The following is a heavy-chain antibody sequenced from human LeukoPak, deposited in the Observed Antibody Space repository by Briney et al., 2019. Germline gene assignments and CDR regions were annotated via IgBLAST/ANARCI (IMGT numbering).Heavy chain of an antibody. V-gene: IGHV4-34*01. CDR2: INHRGGT. J-gene: IGHJ6*03. Sequence: SETLSLTCAVYGGSFSGYYWRWIRQPPGKGLEWIGEINHRGGTNYSPSLKSRVTISVDTSKNQFSLKLSSVTAADTAVYYCARASSSNRNVLRNYYYMDVWGKGTTVIVSS. CDR3: ARASSSNRNVLRNYYYMDV. CDR1: GGSFSGYY. D-gene: IGHD2-2*01.